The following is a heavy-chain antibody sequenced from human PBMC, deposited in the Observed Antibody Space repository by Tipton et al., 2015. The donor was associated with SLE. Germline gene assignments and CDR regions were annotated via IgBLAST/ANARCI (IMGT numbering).Heavy chain of an antibody. CDR3: ARQSDIVVVVAAIDY. J-gene: IGHJ4*02. D-gene: IGHD2-15*01. Sequence: SLRLSCAAPGFTFSSYAIHWVRQAPGKGLEWVAVISYDGINKYYADSVKGRFTISRDNSKNTLYLQMNSLRAEDTAVYYCARQSDIVVVVAAIDYWGQGTLVTVSS. V-gene: IGHV3-30*04. CDR1: GFTFSSYA. CDR2: ISYDGINK.